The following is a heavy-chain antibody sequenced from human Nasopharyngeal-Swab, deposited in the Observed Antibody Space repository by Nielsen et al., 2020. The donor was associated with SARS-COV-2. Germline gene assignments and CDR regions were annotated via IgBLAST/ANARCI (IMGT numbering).Heavy chain of an antibody. CDR1: GFTFSSYA. J-gene: IGHJ6*03. V-gene: IGHV3-23*01. Sequence: GESLKISCAASGFTFSSYAMSWVRQAPGKGLEWVSGISGSSGSTYYADSVEGRFTISRDNSKNTLYLQMNSLRAEDTAVYYCAKDSWDIVVVVAVPYYYYYMDVWGKGTTVTVSS. D-gene: IGHD2-15*01. CDR2: ISGSSGST. CDR3: AKDSWDIVVVVAVPYYYYYMDV.